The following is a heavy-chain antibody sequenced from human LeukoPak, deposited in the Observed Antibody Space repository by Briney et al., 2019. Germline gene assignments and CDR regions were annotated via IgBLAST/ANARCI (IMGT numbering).Heavy chain of an antibody. V-gene: IGHV3-33*01. J-gene: IGHJ4*02. CDR3: ATETNGRHYDY. CDR1: GFTFSSYG. D-gene: IGHD1-14*01. Sequence: GGSLRLSCAASGFTFSSYGMHWVRQAPGKGLEWVAVILSDGTSEYDSVKGRFTISRDNSKSTLYLQMNSLRAGDTAVYYCATETNGRHYDYWGQGTLLTVPS. CDR2: ILSDGTSE.